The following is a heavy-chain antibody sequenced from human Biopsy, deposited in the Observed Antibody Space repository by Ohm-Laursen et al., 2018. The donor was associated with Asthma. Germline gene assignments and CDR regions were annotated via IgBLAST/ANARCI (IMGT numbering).Heavy chain of an antibody. D-gene: IGHD6-6*01. CDR1: GDAMSTSGSY. Sequence: SETLSLTCIVSGDAMSTSGSYWGWIRQSPGKGLEWIGSIYYSGRTYYNPSLESRVTIPADTSKNHFSLKVTSVTAADTAVYYCAGAVSSSSYWYFDLWGRGDLVTVSS. CDR2: IYYSGRT. CDR3: AGAVSSSSYWYFDL. V-gene: IGHV4-39*02. J-gene: IGHJ2*01.